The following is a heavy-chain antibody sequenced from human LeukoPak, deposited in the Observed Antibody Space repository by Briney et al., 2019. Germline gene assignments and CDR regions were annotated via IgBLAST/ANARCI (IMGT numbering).Heavy chain of an antibody. D-gene: IGHD3-10*01. CDR2: ISSNGGST. CDR3: VNLGSGSYRGINDAFDI. Sequence: GGSLRLSCSASGFTFSSYAMHWVRQAPGKGLEYVSAISSNGGSTYYADSVKGRFTISRDNSKITLYLQMSSLRAEDTAVYYCVNLGSGSYRGINDAFDIWGQGTMVTVSS. J-gene: IGHJ3*02. V-gene: IGHV3-64D*06. CDR1: GFTFSSYA.